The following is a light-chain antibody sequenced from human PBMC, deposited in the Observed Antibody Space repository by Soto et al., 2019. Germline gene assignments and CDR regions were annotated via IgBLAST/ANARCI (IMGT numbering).Light chain of an antibody. V-gene: IGKV2-28*01. CDR3: KQTLRSWT. CDR1: QSILHSNGYNY. Sequence: DIVMTQSPLSLSVPPGEPASISCRSSQSILHSNGYNYLDWYLQKPGQSPQLLIYLGSNRSSGVPDRFSGSGSGTYFILKVSRGEDDDVGVYYFKQTLRSWTFGQGTKVEIK. J-gene: IGKJ1*01. CDR2: LGS.